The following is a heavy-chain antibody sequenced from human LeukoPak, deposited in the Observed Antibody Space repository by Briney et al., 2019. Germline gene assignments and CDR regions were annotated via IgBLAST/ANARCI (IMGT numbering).Heavy chain of an antibody. Sequence: GGSLRLSCAASGFTFSTYTMNWVRQAPGKGLEWVSSISSRSSYIYYADSVKGRFTISRDNAKNSLYLQMNSLRAEDTAVYYCARDSWYDFWSGYFRHYYYYMDVWGKGTTVTVSS. D-gene: IGHD3-3*01. J-gene: IGHJ6*03. CDR3: ARDSWYDFWSGYFRHYYYYMDV. CDR2: ISSRSSYI. V-gene: IGHV3-21*01. CDR1: GFTFSTYT.